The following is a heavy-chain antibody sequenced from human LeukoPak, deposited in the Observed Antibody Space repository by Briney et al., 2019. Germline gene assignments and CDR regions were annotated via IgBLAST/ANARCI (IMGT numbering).Heavy chain of an antibody. CDR1: GGTFSSYA. CDR3: EGGIAHILVGTAIEGAFDI. Sequence: SVKVSCKASGGTFSSYAISCVRQAPGQGLEWMGEIIPIFGTANYAQKFQGRVTITTDESTSTPYMELSSLRSEDTAVYYWEGGIAHILVGTAIEGAFDIWGQGTMVTVSS. J-gene: IGHJ3*02. D-gene: IGHD2-21*02. V-gene: IGHV1-69*05. CDR2: IIPIFGTA.